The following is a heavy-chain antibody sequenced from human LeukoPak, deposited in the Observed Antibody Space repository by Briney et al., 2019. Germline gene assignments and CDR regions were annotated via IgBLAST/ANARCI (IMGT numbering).Heavy chain of an antibody. Sequence: KPSETLSLTCTVSGGSISSSSYYWGWIRQPPGKGLEWIGSIYYSGSTYYNPSLKSRVTISVDTSKNQFSLKLSSVTAADTAVYYCARDIQLDYWGQGTLVTVSS. D-gene: IGHD2-2*01. V-gene: IGHV4-39*07. CDR1: GGSISSSSYY. CDR3: ARDIQLDY. CDR2: IYYSGST. J-gene: IGHJ4*02.